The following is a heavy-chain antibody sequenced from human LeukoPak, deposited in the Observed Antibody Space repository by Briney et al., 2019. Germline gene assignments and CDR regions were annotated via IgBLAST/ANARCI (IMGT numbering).Heavy chain of an antibody. CDR3: ARGASSWRLDAFDI. J-gene: IGHJ3*02. Sequence: GESLKISCKGSGYSFSSYWIGWVRQMPGKGLEWMGIFYPGDSDTRYSPSYQGQVIISADKSISTAYLQWSSLKASDTAMYYCARGASSWRLDAFDIWGQGTMVTVSS. D-gene: IGHD6-13*01. CDR1: GYSFSSYW. V-gene: IGHV5-51*01. CDR2: FYPGDSDT.